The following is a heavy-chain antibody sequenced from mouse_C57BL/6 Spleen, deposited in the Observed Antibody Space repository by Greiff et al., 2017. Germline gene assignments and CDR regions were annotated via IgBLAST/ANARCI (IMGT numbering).Heavy chain of an antibody. CDR2: IYPGSGST. Sequence: QVHVKQPGAELVKPGASVKMSCKASGYTFTSYWITWVKQRPGQGLEWIGDIYPGSGSTNYNEKFKSKATLTVDTSSSTAYMQLSSLTSEDSAVYYCARNYSNYEGWYFDVWGTGTTVTVSS. CDR3: ARNYSNYEGWYFDV. V-gene: IGHV1-55*01. CDR1: GYTFTSYW. D-gene: IGHD2-5*01. J-gene: IGHJ1*03.